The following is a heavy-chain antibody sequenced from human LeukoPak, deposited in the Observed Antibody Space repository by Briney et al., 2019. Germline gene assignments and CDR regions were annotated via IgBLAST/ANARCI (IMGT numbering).Heavy chain of an antibody. CDR3: ARDGQIRVYYYMDV. V-gene: IGHV1-58*02. J-gene: IGHJ6*03. Sequence: GASVKVSCKASGFTFSSSTMQWVRQARGQRLEWIGWIVVGSGNTNYAQKFQERVTISRDMSTSTAYMELSSLTSEDTAVYYCARDGQIRVYYYMDVWGKGTTVTVSS. CDR1: GFTFSSST. CDR2: IVVGSGNT.